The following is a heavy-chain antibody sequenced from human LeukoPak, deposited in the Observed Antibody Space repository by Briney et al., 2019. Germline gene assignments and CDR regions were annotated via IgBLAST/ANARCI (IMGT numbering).Heavy chain of an antibody. CDR1: GFTFSSYW. CDR2: IKQDGSEK. Sequence: GGSLRLSCAASGFTFSSYWMSWVRQAPGKGLEWVANIKQDGSEKYYVDSVKGRFTISRDNAKNSLYLQMNSLRAEDTAVYYCAREITMVRGVPDYWGQGTLVTVSS. D-gene: IGHD3-10*01. J-gene: IGHJ4*02. V-gene: IGHV3-7*01. CDR3: AREITMVRGVPDY.